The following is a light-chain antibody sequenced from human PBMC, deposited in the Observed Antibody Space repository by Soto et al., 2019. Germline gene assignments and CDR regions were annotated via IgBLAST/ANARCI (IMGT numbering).Light chain of an antibody. CDR1: QSVSSY. CDR3: QQRSNWPLT. V-gene: IGKV3-11*01. Sequence: EIVLTQSPATLYLSPGERATLSCMASQSVSSYVAWYQNKPGQATMRLIYDASNRATGIPARFSGSGSGTDVTITISSLEPEDCAVYYCQQRSNWPLTFGGGTKVEIK. CDR2: DAS. J-gene: IGKJ4*01.